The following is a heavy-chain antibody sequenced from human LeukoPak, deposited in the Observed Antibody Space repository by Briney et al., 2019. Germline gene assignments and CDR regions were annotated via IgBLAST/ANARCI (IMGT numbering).Heavy chain of an antibody. CDR1: GYSISSGYY. J-gene: IGHJ4*02. CDR2: IYHSGST. D-gene: IGHD3-3*01. V-gene: IGHV4-38-2*01. CDR3: ASFRPSGYLTDY. Sequence: SETLSLTCAASGYSISSGYYWGWIRQPPGQGLEWIGSIYHSGSTYYNPSLKSRVTISVDTSKNQFSLKLSSVTAADTAVYYCASFRPSGYLTDYWGQGTLVTVSS.